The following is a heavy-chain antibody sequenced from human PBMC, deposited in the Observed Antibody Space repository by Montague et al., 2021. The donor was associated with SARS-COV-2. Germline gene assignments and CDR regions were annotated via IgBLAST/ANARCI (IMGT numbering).Heavy chain of an antibody. CDR1: GGSFSGYY. Sequence: SETLSLTCAVYGGSFSGYYWSWIRQPPGKGLEWIGEINHSGSTNYNSSLKSRVTISVDTSKNQFSLKLSSVTAADTAVYYCARGEEDTAMVTGFGYYYYYMDVWGKGTTVTVSS. D-gene: IGHD5-18*01. CDR2: INHSGST. CDR3: ARGEEDTAMVTGFGYYYYYMDV. V-gene: IGHV4-34*01. J-gene: IGHJ6*03.